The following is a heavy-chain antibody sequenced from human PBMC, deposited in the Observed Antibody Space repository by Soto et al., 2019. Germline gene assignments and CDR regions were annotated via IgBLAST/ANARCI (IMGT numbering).Heavy chain of an antibody. CDR2: IIPIFGTA. D-gene: IGHD3-10*01. CDR3: ARDLYYGSGSYNWFDP. J-gene: IGHJ5*02. Sequence: SVKVSCKASGGTISSYAISWVRQAPGQGLEWMGGIIPIFGTANYAQKFQGRVTITADGSPSTAYMELSSLRSEDTAVYYCARDLYYGSGSYNWFDPWGQGTLVTVSS. CDR1: GGTISSYA. V-gene: IGHV1-69*13.